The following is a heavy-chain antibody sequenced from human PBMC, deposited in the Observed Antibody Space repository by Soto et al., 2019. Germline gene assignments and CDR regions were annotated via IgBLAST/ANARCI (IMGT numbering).Heavy chain of an antibody. CDR3: ARLPMVRGVYYGMDV. D-gene: IGHD3-10*01. CDR1: GYSFTSYW. Sequence: GESLKISCKASGYSFTSYWIGWVRQMPGKGLEWMGIIYPGDSDTRYSPSFQGQVTISVERSISTAYLQWSSLKASDTAMYYCARLPMVRGVYYGMDVWGQGTTVTVSS. J-gene: IGHJ6*02. V-gene: IGHV5-51*01. CDR2: IYPGDSDT.